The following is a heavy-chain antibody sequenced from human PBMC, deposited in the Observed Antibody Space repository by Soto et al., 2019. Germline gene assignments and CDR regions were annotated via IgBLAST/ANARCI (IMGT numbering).Heavy chain of an antibody. D-gene: IGHD4-17*01. V-gene: IGHV4-39*01. CDR2: VYYSGSV. CDR1: GRYISFDHYH. J-gene: IGHJ6*03. Sequence: PAETLSLTCTASGRYISFDHYHLSWLRQPPGKGLEWIGSVYYSGSVYYNPSLKSRVTISVDTSKNQFSLKLSSVTAADTAVYYCARRVGDYPLGVYYYYYMDVWGKGTTVTVSS. CDR3: ARRVGDYPLGVYYYYYMDV.